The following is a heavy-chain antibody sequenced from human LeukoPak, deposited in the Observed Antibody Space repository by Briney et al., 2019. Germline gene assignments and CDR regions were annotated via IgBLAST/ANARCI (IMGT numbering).Heavy chain of an antibody. J-gene: IGHJ4*02. CDR1: GFTFSSSA. D-gene: IGHD4/OR15-4a*01. Sequence: GGSPRLSCAASGFTFSSSAMSWVRQAPGKGLEWVSVLHSDGVTYYADSVKGRFTISRDNSKNTLYLQMNSLRAEDTAVYHCARTDAYGDYFDYWGQGTLVTVSS. CDR3: ARTDAYGDYFDY. CDR2: LHSDGVT. V-gene: IGHV3-66*01.